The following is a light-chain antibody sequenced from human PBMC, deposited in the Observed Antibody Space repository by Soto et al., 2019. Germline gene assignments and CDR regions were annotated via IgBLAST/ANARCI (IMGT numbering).Light chain of an antibody. CDR1: QYIHNY. J-gene: IGKJ1*01. CDR3: HQSNNYPWT. CDR2: EAA. Sequence: DIQMTQSPSTLSASVGDRVTITCRASQYIHNYLAWYQQKPGEAPKLLIYEAANLESGVPSRFSGSGTGTEFSLTISSLQPDDFATYYGHQSNNYPWTFGQGTRVEI. V-gene: IGKV1-5*03.